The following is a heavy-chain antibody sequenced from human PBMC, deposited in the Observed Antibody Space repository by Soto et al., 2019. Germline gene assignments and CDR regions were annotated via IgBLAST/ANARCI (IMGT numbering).Heavy chain of an antibody. Sequence: QVQLQESGPGLVKPSETLSLTCTVSGGSVSSGSYYWSWIRQPPGKGLEWMGYIYYSGSTNYNPPLKSRVTRSLDTSKHQFSLKLSSVPAAATAVYYCARWDYGDYVLGVAYYDGMDVWGQGTTVTVSS. V-gene: IGHV4-61*01. J-gene: IGHJ6*02. D-gene: IGHD4-17*01. CDR3: ARWDYGDYVLGVAYYDGMDV. CDR1: GGSVSSGSYY. CDR2: IYYSGST.